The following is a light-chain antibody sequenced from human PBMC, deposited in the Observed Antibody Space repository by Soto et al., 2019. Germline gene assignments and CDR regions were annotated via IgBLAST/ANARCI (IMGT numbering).Light chain of an antibody. CDR2: DAS. CDR3: QQRSEWPIT. Sequence: EIVMTQSPGTLSLSPGERATLSCRASQSVSSHLAWFQQRPGQAPRLLIYDASNRATGIPARFSGRGSGTDFTLTISSLEPEDFAVYYCQQRSEWPITFGQGTRLEI. J-gene: IGKJ5*01. V-gene: IGKV3-11*01. CDR1: QSVSSH.